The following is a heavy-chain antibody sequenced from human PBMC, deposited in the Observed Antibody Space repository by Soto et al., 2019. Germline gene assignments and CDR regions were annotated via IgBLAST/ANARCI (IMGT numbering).Heavy chain of an antibody. Sequence: KVSCKAPEFTFSRSAVQWMRKARGQRLEWIGWIVVRSGNTNYAQKLQERVTITRDTSTSTAYMELSSLRSDDTAMYSCAACRQGLKYRYFDYWGQGTLVTVAS. V-gene: IGHV1-58*01. J-gene: IGHJ4*02. CDR1: EFTFSRSA. D-gene: IGHD3-16*02. CDR3: AACRQGLKYRYFDY. CDR2: IVVRSGNT.